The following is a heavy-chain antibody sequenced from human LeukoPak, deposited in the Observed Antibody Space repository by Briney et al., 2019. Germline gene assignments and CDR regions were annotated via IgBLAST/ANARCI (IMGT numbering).Heavy chain of an antibody. D-gene: IGHD2/OR15-2a*01. CDR1: GFTFRNFG. V-gene: IGHV3-33*01. CDR2: IWYDGSNK. CDR3: ARDREYNYFDY. J-gene: IGHJ4*02. Sequence: QPGRSLRLSCAASGFTFRNFGMHWVRQAPGKGLECVAIIWYDGSNKYHADSVEGRFTISRDNSKNTLYLQMNSLRAEDTGVYYCARDREYNYFDYWGQGTLVTVSS.